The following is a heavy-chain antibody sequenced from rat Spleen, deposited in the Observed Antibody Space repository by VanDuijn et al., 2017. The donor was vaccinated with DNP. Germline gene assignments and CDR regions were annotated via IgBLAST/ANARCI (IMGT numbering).Heavy chain of an antibody. V-gene: IGHV5-46*01. Sequence: EVQLVESGGDLVQPGGSMRLSCAASGFAFSSFPMTWVRQAPGKGLEWVASISTGGGKTYYSDSVKGRFAISRDEAKNSLYLQMDSLKSEDTATYYCARESANRKIRYYFDKWGQGVMVTVSS. CDR1: GFAFSSFP. CDR2: ISTGGGKT. CDR3: ARESANRKIRYYFDK. J-gene: IGHJ2*01. D-gene: IGHD1-12*01.